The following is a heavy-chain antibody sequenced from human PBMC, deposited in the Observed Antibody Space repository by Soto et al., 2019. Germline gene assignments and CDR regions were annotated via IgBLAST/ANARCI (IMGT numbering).Heavy chain of an antibody. V-gene: IGHV3-15*07. J-gene: IGHJ6*02. CDR1: GFTFSNAW. CDR3: ILMDYDFWSGYWNGMDV. Sequence: PGGSLRLSCAASGFTFSNAWMNWVRQAPGKGLEWVGRIKSKTDGGTTDYAAPVKGRFTISRDDSKNTLYLQMNSLKTEDTAVYYCILMDYDFWSGYWNGMDVWGQGTTVTVSS. CDR2: IKSKTDGGTT. D-gene: IGHD3-3*01.